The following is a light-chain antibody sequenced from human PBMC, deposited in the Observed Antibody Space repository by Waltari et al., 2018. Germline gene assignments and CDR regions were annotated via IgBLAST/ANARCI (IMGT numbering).Light chain of an antibody. CDR3: QVWDANTDPGV. Sequence: SYVLTQPPSVSVAPGETARLTCWGNNIESKSLHWYRQRPGQAPALVISYDSDRPSGIPDRLSGSNSGNTATLTISRVEAGDEADYYCQVWDANTDPGVFGTGTEVTVL. CDR2: YDS. CDR1: NIESKS. J-gene: IGLJ1*01. V-gene: IGLV3-21*01.